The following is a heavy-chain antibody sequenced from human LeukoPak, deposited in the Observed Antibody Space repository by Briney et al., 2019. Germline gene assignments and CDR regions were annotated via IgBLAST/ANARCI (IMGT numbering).Heavy chain of an antibody. CDR3: SRDPRHSDY. CDR1: GFTFSDSY. CDR2: ISGSSSDV. Sequence: PGGSLILSCAASGFTFSDSYMTWIRQAPGKGLELLSYISGSSSDVNYIDSVRGRFTISSDNAKNSLYLHMNSLTVEDTAVYYCSRDPRHSDYWGQGTLVTVSS. V-gene: IGHV3-11*05. J-gene: IGHJ4*02.